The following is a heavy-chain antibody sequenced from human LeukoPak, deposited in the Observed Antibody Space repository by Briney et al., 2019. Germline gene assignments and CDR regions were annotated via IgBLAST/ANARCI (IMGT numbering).Heavy chain of an antibody. CDR1: GFTFSSYA. D-gene: IGHD3-10*01. J-gene: IGHJ4*02. V-gene: IGHV3-23*01. CDR3: AKSTTTSLCFGESQFDY. CDR2: ISGSGGST. Sequence: GGSLRLSCAASGFTFSSYAMSWVRQAPGEGMEWVSAISGSGGSTYYADSVKGRFTISRDNSKNTLYLQMNSLRAEDTAVYYCAKSTTTSLCFGESQFDYWGQGTLVTVSS.